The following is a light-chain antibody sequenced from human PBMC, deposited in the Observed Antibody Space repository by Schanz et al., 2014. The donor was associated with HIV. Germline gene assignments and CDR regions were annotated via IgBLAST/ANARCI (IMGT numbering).Light chain of an antibody. CDR1: SSDVGGYNL. J-gene: IGLJ2*01. CDR3: SSYTSSSTLE. Sequence: QSVLTQPASVSGSPGQSITISCTGTSSDVGGYNLVSWYQQHPGKAPQLMIYEVSKRPSGVSNRFSGSKSGNTASLSISGLQAEDEADYYCSSYTSSSTLEFGGGTKLTVL. CDR2: EVS. V-gene: IGLV2-14*02.